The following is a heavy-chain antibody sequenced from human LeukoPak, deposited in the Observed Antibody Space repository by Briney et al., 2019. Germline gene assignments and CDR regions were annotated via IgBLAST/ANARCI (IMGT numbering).Heavy chain of an antibody. V-gene: IGHV1-69*13. Sequence: SVKVSCKASGGTFSSYGISWVRQAPGQGLEWMGGIIPIFGTANYAQKFQGRVTITADESTSTAYMELSSLRSEDTAVYYCARDSIEFENYYNYMDVWGKGTTVTVSS. CDR1: GGTFSSYG. D-gene: IGHD3-10*01. CDR3: ARDSIEFENYYNYMDV. J-gene: IGHJ6*03. CDR2: IIPIFGTA.